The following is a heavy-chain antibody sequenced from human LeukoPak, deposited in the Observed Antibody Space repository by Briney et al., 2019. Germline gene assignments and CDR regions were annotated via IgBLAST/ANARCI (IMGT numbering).Heavy chain of an antibody. J-gene: IGHJ6*02. V-gene: IGHV4-59*01. CDR2: IYYSGST. CDR1: GGSISSYY. Sequence: SETLSLTCTVSGGSISSYYWIWIRQPPGKGLEGIGYIYYSGSTNYNPSLKSRVTISVDTSKNQFSLKLSSVTAADTAVYYCARDKGIAAAGYGLDVWGQGTTVTVSS. D-gene: IGHD6-13*01. CDR3: ARDKGIAAAGYGLDV.